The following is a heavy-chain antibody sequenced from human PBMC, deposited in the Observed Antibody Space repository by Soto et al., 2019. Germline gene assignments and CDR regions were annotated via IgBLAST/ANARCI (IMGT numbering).Heavy chain of an antibody. CDR1: GFTFINYA. J-gene: IGHJ2*01. D-gene: IGHD2-21*01. CDR3: ARKVVGSTSRPDYWYFDL. V-gene: IGHV3-23*01. Sequence: EVQLLESGGDSVQPGGSVRLSCAGSGFTFINYAMNWVRQAPGKGLEWVSTISGGGDATFFADSVRGRFTLSRDNPKNTVSLQMNSLGVDDTAVYYCARKVVGSTSRPDYWYFDLWGRGTLVTVSS. CDR2: ISGGGDAT.